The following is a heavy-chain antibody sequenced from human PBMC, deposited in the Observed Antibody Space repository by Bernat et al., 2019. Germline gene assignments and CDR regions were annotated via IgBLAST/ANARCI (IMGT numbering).Heavy chain of an antibody. Sequence: QVQLVQSGTEVKKPGASVKVSCKASGYTFTGSYMHWVRQAPGQGLEYMGWINPKSGDTHYTQNFQGRVTMTRDTSIRTVYMEVSRLRSDDTAVYFCARDPDVYGDSLTWFDTWGQGTLVAVSS. V-gene: IGHV1-2*02. CDR2: INPKSGDT. CDR3: ARDPDVYGDSLTWFDT. J-gene: IGHJ5*02. CDR1: GYTFTGSY. D-gene: IGHD4-17*01.